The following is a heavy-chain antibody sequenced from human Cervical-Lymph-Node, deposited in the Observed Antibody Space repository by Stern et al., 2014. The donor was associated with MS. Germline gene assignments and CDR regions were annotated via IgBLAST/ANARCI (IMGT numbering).Heavy chain of an antibody. D-gene: IGHD1-26*01. Sequence: VQLVESGPGLVKPSETLYLTCTVSGDSISSYYWIWIRQTPGKGLEWIGYIYYSGFTNYNPSLTSRVTISVDTSRSQFSLKLSSVTAADTAVYYCARGPSGSYFDYWGQGTLVTVSS. J-gene: IGHJ4*02. CDR2: IYYSGFT. CDR1: GDSISSYY. V-gene: IGHV4-59*01. CDR3: ARGPSGSYFDY.